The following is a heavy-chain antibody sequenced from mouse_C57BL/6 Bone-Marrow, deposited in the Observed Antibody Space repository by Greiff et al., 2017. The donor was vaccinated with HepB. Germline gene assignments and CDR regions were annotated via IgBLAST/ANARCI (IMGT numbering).Heavy chain of an antibody. CDR1: GYSITSDY. J-gene: IGHJ2*01. D-gene: IGHD2-1*01. V-gene: IGHV3-8*01. CDR3: ARYHGNYGSYFDY. CDR2: ISYSGST. Sequence: EVKLVESGPGLAKPSQTLSLTCSVTGYSITSDYWNWIRKFPGNKLEYMGYISYSGSTYYNPSLKSRISITRDTSKNQYYLQLNSVTTEDTATYNCARYHGNYGSYFDYWGQGTTLTVSS.